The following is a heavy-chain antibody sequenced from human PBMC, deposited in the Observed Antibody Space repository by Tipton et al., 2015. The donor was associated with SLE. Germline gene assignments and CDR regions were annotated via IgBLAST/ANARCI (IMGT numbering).Heavy chain of an antibody. V-gene: IGHV4-39*07. D-gene: IGHD6-19*01. Sequence: LRLSCTVSGGPISSSSYYLGWIRQPPGEGLEWIGSIYYSGSTYYNPSLKRRVTLSVDTSKNQFSLKLSSVTAADTAVYYCARGIAVAGDAFDIWGQGTMVTVSS. CDR3: ARGIAVAGDAFDI. CDR1: GGPISSSSYY. J-gene: IGHJ3*02. CDR2: IYYSGST.